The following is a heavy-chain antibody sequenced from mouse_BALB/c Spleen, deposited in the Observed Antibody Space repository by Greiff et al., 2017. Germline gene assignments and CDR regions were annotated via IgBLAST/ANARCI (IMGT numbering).Heavy chain of an antibody. CDR1: GYSFTDYI. V-gene: IGHV1-39*01. Sequence: VQLQQTGPELVKPGASVKISCKASGYSFTDYIMLWVKQSHGKSLEWIGNINPYYGSTSYNLKFKGKATLTVDKSSSTAYMQLNSLTSEDSAVYYCARVGGSSSFFDYWGQGTTLTVSS. D-gene: IGHD1-1*01. CDR3: ARVGGSSSFFDY. CDR2: INPYYGST. J-gene: IGHJ2*01.